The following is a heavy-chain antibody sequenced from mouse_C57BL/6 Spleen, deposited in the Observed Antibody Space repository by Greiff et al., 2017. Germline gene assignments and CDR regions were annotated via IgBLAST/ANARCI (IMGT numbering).Heavy chain of an antibody. CDR1: GFSFNTYA. CDR2: IRSKSNNYAT. V-gene: IGHV10-1*01. D-gene: IGHD1-1*01. J-gene: IGHJ4*01. Sequence: EVQLVESGGGLVQPKGSLKLSCAASGFSFNTYAMNWVRQAPGKGLEWVARIRSKSNNYATYYADSVKDRFTISRDDSESMLYLQMNNLKTEDTAMYYCVRQGDGSSYRYAMDYWGQGTSVTVSS. CDR3: VRQGDGSSYRYAMDY.